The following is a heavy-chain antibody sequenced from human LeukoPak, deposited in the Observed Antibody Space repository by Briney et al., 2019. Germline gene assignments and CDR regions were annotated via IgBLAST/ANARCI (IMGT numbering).Heavy chain of an antibody. Sequence: ASVKVSCKASGYTFTAYYMHWVRQAPGQGLEWMGRINPNSGGTDYAQKFQGRVTMTRDTSISTAYMELSRLRSDDTAVYYCVTDAYYYDSSAYSTSVHYFDYWGQGTLVTVSS. CDR2: INPNSGGT. V-gene: IGHV1-2*06. J-gene: IGHJ4*02. CDR3: VTDAYYYDSSAYSTSVHYFDY. D-gene: IGHD3-22*01. CDR1: GYTFTAYY.